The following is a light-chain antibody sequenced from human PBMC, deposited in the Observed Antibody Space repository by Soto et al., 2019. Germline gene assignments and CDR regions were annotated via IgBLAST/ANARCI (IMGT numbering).Light chain of an antibody. CDR2: NVF. CDR1: QIGNTNY. J-gene: IGKJ1*01. V-gene: IGKV3-20*01. Sequence: EMVLTQSPGTLSLSPGERATLHCRASQIGNTNYLAWYQQRPGQPPRLLIYNVFTRANGTPDRFSGSGSGTDFTLTISRLAPEDSALYYCQHYGHPRWTFGPGTRVEIK. CDR3: QHYGHPRWT.